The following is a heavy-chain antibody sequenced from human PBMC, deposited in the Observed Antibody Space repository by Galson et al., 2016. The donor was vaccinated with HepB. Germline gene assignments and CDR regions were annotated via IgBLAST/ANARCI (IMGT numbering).Heavy chain of an antibody. CDR3: ARLGGIHDSTRPDSYWYFDL. CDR2: IYPDDSDT. CDR1: GYSFNLHW. J-gene: IGHJ2*01. Sequence: QSGAEVKKPGESLKISCRGSGYSFNLHWIAWVRQMPGKGLEWMGIIYPDDSDTRYSPSFQGQVVISVDKFINTAHLQWSSVKASDTAMYYCARLGGIHDSTRPDSYWYFDLWGQGTLVSVSS. V-gene: IGHV5-51*03. D-gene: IGHD3-16*01.